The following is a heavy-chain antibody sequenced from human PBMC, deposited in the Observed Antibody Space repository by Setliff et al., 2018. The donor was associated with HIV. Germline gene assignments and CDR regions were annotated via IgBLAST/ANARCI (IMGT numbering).Heavy chain of an antibody. J-gene: IGHJ3*01. CDR3: ARTSGDAYNYEGAFDV. CDR1: GDTFNNYG. Sequence: GASVKVSCKVSGDTFNNYGLNWVRQAPGQGLEWMGGIIPIFKSADYAQKFQGRVKITTDESTSTAYMDLSSLKSEDTAIYYCARTSGDAYNYEGAFDVWGQGTLVTVSS. CDR2: IIPIFKSA. D-gene: IGHD5-12*01. V-gene: IGHV1-69*05.